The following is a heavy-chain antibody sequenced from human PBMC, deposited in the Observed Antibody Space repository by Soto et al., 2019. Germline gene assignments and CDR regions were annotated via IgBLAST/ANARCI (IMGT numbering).Heavy chain of an antibody. CDR3: AGQVIGALKYYYRNLDV. V-gene: IGHV3-30-3*01. CDR1: GFTFTDHA. J-gene: IGHJ6*01. CDR2: ISSDGSSK. D-gene: IGHD1-26*01. Sequence: QVQLVESGGGVVQPGRSLRLSCAASGFTFTDHAIHWVRQAPGRGLEWVALISSDGSSKYFADSVKGRFTVSRDNSKNTLSLHMNRLRPEDKAVYYCAGQVIGALKYYYRNLDVWGQRTGVTVSS.